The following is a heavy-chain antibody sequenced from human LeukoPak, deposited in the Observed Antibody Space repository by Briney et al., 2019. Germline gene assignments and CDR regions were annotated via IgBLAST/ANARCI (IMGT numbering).Heavy chain of an antibody. CDR3: AARYSSGWEDFDY. CDR1: GGSISSYY. D-gene: IGHD6-19*01. V-gene: IGHV4-59*12. CDR2: IYYSGST. Sequence: SETLSLTCTVSGGSISSYYWSWIRQPPGKGLEWIGYIYYSGSTNYNPSLKSRVTISVDTSKNQFSLKLGSVTAADTAVYYCAARYSSGWEDFDYWGQGTLVTVSS. J-gene: IGHJ4*02.